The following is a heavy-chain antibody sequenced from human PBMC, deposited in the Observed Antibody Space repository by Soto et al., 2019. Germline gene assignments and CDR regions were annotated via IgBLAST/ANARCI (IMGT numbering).Heavy chain of an antibody. CDR1: GFTFSSYA. CDR2: ISGSGGST. Sequence: GGSLRLSCAASGFTFSSYAMSWVHQAPGKGLEWVSAISGSGGSTYYADSVKGRFTISRDNSKNTLYLQMNSLRAEDTAVYYCVGRVWSIVVVPAAIEPHFDYWGQGTLVTVSS. D-gene: IGHD2-2*01. J-gene: IGHJ4*02. CDR3: VGRVWSIVVVPAAIEPHFDY. V-gene: IGHV3-23*01.